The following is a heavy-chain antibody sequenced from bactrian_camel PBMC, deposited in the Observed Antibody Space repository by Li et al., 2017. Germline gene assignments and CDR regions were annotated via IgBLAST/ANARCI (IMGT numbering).Heavy chain of an antibody. Sequence: VQLVESGGGLVQAGGSLRLSCTTSGLNFGEYAMGWYRQAPGEERELVSSILSDGTINYASSVQGRFTISQDNAKNTVSLQMDSLKPEDTATYYCYTRASVGDATWFACSGRQDWGQGTQVTVS. J-gene: IGHJ4*01. CDR3: YTRASVGDATWFACSGRQD. D-gene: IGHD1*01. V-gene: IGHV3S53*01. CDR2: ILSDGTI. CDR1: GLNFGEYA.